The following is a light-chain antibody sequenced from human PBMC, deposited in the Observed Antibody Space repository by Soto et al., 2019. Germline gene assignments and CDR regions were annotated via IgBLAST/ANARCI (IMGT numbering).Light chain of an antibody. CDR1: QSVSSSY. Sequence: EIVLTQSPATLSLSPGERATLSCGASQSVSSSYLAWYQQKPGQAPRLLIYGASTRATGIPARFSGSGSGTEFTLTISSLQSEDFAVYYCQQYNNWPPVTFGPGTKVDIK. CDR2: GAS. V-gene: IGKV3-15*01. CDR3: QQYNNWPPVT. J-gene: IGKJ3*01.